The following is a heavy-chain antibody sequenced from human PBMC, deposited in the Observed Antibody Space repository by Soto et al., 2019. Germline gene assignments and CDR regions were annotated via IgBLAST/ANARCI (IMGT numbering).Heavy chain of an antibody. CDR1: GYTFTRYT. V-gene: IGHV1-3*01. J-gene: IGHJ5*02. CDR3: ARGIATGQLDP. D-gene: IGHD2-15*01. CDR2: INPDNGNT. Sequence: ASVKVSCKASGYTFTRYTMNWVRQAPGQRLEWMGWINPDNGNTKSSQKFQDRVIITRDTSASTAYMDLSSLRPEDTAVYYCARGIATGQLDPWGQGTLVTVSS.